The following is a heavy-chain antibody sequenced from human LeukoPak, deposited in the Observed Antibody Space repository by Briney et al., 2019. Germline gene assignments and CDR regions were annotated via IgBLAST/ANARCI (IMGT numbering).Heavy chain of an antibody. D-gene: IGHD6-13*01. CDR3: ARKGYSSSWLLFDY. V-gene: IGHV4-34*01. CDR1: GGSFSGYY. CDR2: INHSGST. Sequence: SETLSLTCAVYGGSFSGYYWSWIRQPPGKGLEWIGEINHSGSTNYNPSLKSRVTISVDTSKNQFSLKLSSVTAADTAVYYCARKGYSSSWLLFDYWGQGTLVTVSS. J-gene: IGHJ4*02.